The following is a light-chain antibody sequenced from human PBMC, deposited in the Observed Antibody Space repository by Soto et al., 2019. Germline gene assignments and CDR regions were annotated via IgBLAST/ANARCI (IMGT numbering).Light chain of an antibody. CDR3: QQSYTTPRT. V-gene: IGKV1-39*01. CDR1: QSISTY. CDR2: SAS. J-gene: IGKJ1*01. Sequence: DIQMTQSPSSLSASVGDRVTITCRASQSISTYLNWYQQKPGKAPKLLIYSASNLQSGGPSGFSGSGSGTDFTLTIDSLQPEDFATYSCQQSYTTPRTFGQGTKVDIK.